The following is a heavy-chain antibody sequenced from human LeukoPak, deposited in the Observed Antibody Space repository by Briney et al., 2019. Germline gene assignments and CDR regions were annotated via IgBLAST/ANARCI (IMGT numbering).Heavy chain of an antibody. J-gene: IGHJ6*03. CDR3: ARDWCGSTSCYGEPNYYYYCMDV. CDR1: GFTFSSYS. CDR2: ISSSSSYI. Sequence: GGSLRLSCAASGFTFSSYSMNWVRQAPGKGLEWVSSISSSSSYIYYADSVKGRFTISRDNAKNSLYLQMNSLRAEDTAVYYCARDWCGSTSCYGEPNYYYYCMDVWGKGTTVTASS. D-gene: IGHD2-2*01. V-gene: IGHV3-21*01.